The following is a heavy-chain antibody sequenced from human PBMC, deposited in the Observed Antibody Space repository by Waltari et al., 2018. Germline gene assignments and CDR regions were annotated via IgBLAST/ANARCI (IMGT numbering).Heavy chain of an antibody. J-gene: IGHJ4*02. Sequence: AISWVRQAPGQGLEWMGRIIPIFGTANYAQKFQGRVTITADKSTSTAYMELSSLRSEDTAVYYCARTSLYGDYVDYWGQGTLVTVSS. CDR3: ARTSLYGDYVDY. V-gene: IGHV1-69*06. CDR1: A. CDR2: IIPIFGTA. D-gene: IGHD4-17*01.